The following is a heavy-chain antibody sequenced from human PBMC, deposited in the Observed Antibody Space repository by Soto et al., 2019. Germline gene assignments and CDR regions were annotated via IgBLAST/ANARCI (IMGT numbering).Heavy chain of an antibody. D-gene: IGHD3-16*01. V-gene: IGHV3-33*05. CDR2: TSYEGSNK. CDR1: GFTFRSYV. CDR3: ARWGTTGGLDV. J-gene: IGHJ1*01. Sequence: QVQLVESGGGVVQPGTSLRLPCVGSGFTFRSYVIHWVRQAPGKGLEWVALTSYEGSNKDYGDSVKGRFTITRDNSRNTLDLQMDSLRREDTALYYCARWGTTGGLDVWGQGTLVSVSS.